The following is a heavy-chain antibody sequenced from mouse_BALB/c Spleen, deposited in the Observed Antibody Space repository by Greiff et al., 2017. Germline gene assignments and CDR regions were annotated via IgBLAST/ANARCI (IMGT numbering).Heavy chain of an antibody. CDR1: GYSFTDYI. D-gene: IGHD2-14*01. V-gene: IGHV1-39*01. CDR2: INPYYGST. CDR3: ARERYDKTFDY. J-gene: IGHJ2*01. Sequence: EVQLQQTGPELVKPGASVKISCKASGYSFTDYIMLWVKQSHGKSLEWIGNINPYYGSTSYNLKFKGKATLTVDKSSSTAYMQLNSLTSEDSAVYYCARERYDKTFDYWGQGTTLTVSS.